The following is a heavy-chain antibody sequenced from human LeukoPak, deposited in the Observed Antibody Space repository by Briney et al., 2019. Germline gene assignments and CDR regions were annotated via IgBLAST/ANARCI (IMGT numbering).Heavy chain of an antibody. CDR2: IYNTGST. Sequence: PSETLSLTCTDSGASISSESYYRTWIRQPAGKGLEWIGRIYNTGSTKYNPSLKSRVTISIDTSKNQFSLKLNSVTAADTAVYYCARVMAVNPDWFDPWGQGTLVTVSS. J-gene: IGHJ5*02. D-gene: IGHD5-24*01. CDR3: ARVMAVNPDWFDP. CDR1: GASISSESYY. V-gene: IGHV4-61*02.